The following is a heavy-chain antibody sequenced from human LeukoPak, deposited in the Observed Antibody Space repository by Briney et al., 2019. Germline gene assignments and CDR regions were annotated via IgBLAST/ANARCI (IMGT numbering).Heavy chain of an antibody. J-gene: IGHJ5*02. CDR2: IYYSGST. V-gene: IGHV4-39*07. CDR3: ARDASSSWRGWFDP. Sequence: SETLSLTCTVSGGSISSSSYYWGWIRQPPGKGLEWIGSIYYSGSTYCNPSLKSRVTISVDTSKNQFSLKLSSVTAADTAVYYCARDASSSWRGWFDPWGQGTLVTVSS. D-gene: IGHD6-13*01. CDR1: GGSISSSSYY.